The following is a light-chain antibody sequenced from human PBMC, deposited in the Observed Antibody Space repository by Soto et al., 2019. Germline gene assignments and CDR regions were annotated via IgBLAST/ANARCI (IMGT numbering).Light chain of an antibody. CDR1: QGIRTD. CDR2: SAS. Sequence: DIHMTQSPYSLSSSIGERVTITCRVSQGIRTDLGWYQQKPGKAPKRLIYSASSLQSGVPSRFSGSGSGTEFTLTISSLQPEDFATYYCLQHNSYPRTFGQGTKVDI. CDR3: LQHNSYPRT. V-gene: IGKV1-17*01. J-gene: IGKJ1*01.